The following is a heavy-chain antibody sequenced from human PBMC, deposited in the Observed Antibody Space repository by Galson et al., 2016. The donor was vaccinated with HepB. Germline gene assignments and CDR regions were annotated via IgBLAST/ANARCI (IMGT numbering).Heavy chain of an antibody. D-gene: IGHD1-26*01. Sequence: SLRLSCAASGFSFSNYGMHWVRQAPGKGLEWVAVVSSGGTTQYYADSVKGRFTISRDNSKSTLYLQMDSLRIDATAVYYCAREGGTSGTHRYSFDYWGQGTLVTVSS. CDR2: VSSGGTTQ. CDR1: GFSFSNYG. CDR3: AREGGTSGTHRYSFDY. V-gene: IGHV3-30*03. J-gene: IGHJ4*02.